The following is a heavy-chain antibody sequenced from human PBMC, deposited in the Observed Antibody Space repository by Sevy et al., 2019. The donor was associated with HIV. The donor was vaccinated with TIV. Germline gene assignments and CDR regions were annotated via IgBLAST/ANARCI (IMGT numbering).Heavy chain of an antibody. D-gene: IGHD3-3*01. V-gene: IGHV3-33*01. J-gene: IGHJ6*02. CDR1: GFTFNSYG. CDR2: IWYDGSNK. CDR3: AREGYYDFWSGYYNYYYYGMDV. Sequence: GGSLRLSCAASGFTFNSYGMHWVRQAPGKGLEWVAVIWYDGSNKYYADSVKGRFTISRDNSKNTLYLQMNSLRAEDTAVYYCAREGYYDFWSGYYNYYYYGMDVWGQGTTVTVS.